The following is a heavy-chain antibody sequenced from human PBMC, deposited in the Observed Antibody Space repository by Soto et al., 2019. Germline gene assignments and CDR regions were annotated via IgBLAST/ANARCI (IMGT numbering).Heavy chain of an antibody. Sequence: PGGSLRLSCAASGFTFSSYAMHWVRQAPGKGLEWVAVISYDGSNKYYADSVKGRFTISRDNSKNTLYLQMNSLRAEDTAVYYCARDSGYGDYDSHYYGMDVWGQGTTVTVSS. CDR2: ISYDGSNK. CDR3: ARDSGYGDYDSHYYGMDV. J-gene: IGHJ6*02. V-gene: IGHV3-30-3*01. CDR1: GFTFSSYA. D-gene: IGHD4-17*01.